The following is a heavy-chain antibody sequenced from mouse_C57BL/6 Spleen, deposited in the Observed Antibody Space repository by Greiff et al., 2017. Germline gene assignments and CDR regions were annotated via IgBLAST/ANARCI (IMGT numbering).Heavy chain of an antibody. CDR1: GYAFSSYW. D-gene: IGHD1-1*01. Sequence: VKLQESGAELVKPGASVKISCKASGYAFSSYWMNWVKQRPGKGLEWIGQIYPGDGDTNYNGKFKGKATLTADKSSSTAYMQLSSLTSEDSAVYFCARRGGSSYGYFDVWGTGTTVTVSS. CDR2: IYPGDGDT. V-gene: IGHV1-80*01. J-gene: IGHJ1*03. CDR3: ARRGGSSYGYFDV.